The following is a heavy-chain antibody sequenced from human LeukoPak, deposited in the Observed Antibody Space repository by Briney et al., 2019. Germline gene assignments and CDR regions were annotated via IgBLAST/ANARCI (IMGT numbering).Heavy chain of an antibody. V-gene: IGHV3-74*01. D-gene: IGHD3-10*01. J-gene: IGHJ6*03. Sequence: GGSLRLSCAASGFTFSSYWMHWVRQAPGKGLVRVSHIKTDGSSTNYAESVKGRFTISRDNAKNTVYLQMNSLRAEDTAVYYCTRVEVTMVRGVPYYYYYMDVWGKGTTVTISS. CDR3: TRVEVTMVRGVPYYYYYMDV. CDR1: GFTFSSYW. CDR2: IKTDGSST.